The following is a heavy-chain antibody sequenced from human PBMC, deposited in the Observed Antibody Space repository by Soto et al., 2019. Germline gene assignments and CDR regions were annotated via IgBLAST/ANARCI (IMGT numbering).Heavy chain of an antibody. V-gene: IGHV3-21*01. J-gene: IGHJ5*02. D-gene: IGHD2-2*01. Sequence: GGSLRLSCAASGFTFSSYSMNWVRQAPGKGLEWVSSISSSSSYIYYADSVKGRFTISRDNAKNSLYLQMNSLRAEDTAVYYCARGGSLNVVPAANNWFDPWGQGTLVTVSS. CDR3: ARGGSLNVVPAANNWFDP. CDR2: ISSSSSYI. CDR1: GFTFSSYS.